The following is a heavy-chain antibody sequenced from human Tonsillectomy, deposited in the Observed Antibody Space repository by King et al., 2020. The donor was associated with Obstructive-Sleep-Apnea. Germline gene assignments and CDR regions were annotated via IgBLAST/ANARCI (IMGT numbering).Heavy chain of an antibody. CDR1: GFIFSSYG. CDR3: AKTRYTDYDSFYYFDY. V-gene: IGHV3-30*18. CDR2: ISSDGSNK. Sequence: VQLVESGGGVVQPGRSLRLSCAASGFIFSSYGMHWVRQAPGKGLEWVAVISSDGSNKYYADSVKGRFTISRNNSKNTLSLQMNSLGAEDTAVYYCAKTRYTDYDSFYYFDYWGQGTLVTVSS. D-gene: IGHD5-12*01. J-gene: IGHJ4*02.